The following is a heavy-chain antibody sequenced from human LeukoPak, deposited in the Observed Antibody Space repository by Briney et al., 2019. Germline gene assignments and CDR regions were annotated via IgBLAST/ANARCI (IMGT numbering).Heavy chain of an antibody. CDR3: ARWVGSTDWFDP. CDR1: GSTFSSYW. Sequence: QPGGSLRLSCAASGSTFSSYWMRWVRQAPGKGLEWVANIKQDGSEKYYVDSVKGRFTISRDNAKNSLYLQVNSLRAEDTAVYYCARWVGSTDWFDPWGQGTLVTVSS. J-gene: IGHJ5*02. D-gene: IGHD1-26*01. CDR2: IKQDGSEK. V-gene: IGHV3-7*01.